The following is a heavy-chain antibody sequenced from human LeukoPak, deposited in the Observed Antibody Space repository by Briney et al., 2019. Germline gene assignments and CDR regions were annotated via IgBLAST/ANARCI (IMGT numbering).Heavy chain of an antibody. CDR1: GFTFSSFP. J-gene: IGHJ4*02. V-gene: IGHV3-74*01. Sequence: GGSLRLSCAASGFTFSSFPMSWVRQAPGKGLVWVSRINSDGSSTSYADSVKGRFTISRDNAKNTLYLQMNSLRAEDTAVYYCARVSQWLQSDYWGQGTLVTVSS. CDR2: INSDGSST. D-gene: IGHD6-19*01. CDR3: ARVSQWLQSDY.